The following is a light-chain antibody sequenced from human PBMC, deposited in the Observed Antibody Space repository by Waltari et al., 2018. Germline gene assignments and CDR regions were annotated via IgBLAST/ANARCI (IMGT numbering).Light chain of an antibody. CDR3: SSFTTARTYI. CDR2: AVT. Sequence: QSALTHPASVSASLGQSSTSSCVGTSSDMGVYNFVSWYQPYPAKAPKLIFNAVTGLPAGVSNRLSGSKSGNTASLTISGLRPEDEADYYCSSFTTARTYIFASGTRVTVL. V-gene: IGLV2-14*03. CDR1: SSDMGVYNF. J-gene: IGLJ1*01.